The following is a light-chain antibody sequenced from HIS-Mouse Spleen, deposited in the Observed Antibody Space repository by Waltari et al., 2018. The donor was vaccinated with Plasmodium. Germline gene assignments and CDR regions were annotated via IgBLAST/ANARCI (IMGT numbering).Light chain of an antibody. Sequence: SYELPQPPSVSVSPGQTAKIPCSGEAFTKEYCSWYLKKSGPAHVLVIYEDSKRPSGIRERFSGSSSGTMATLTSSGAQVEDEADYYCYSTDSSGNHRVFGGGTKLTVL. J-gene: IGLJ3*02. CDR3: YSTDSSGNHRV. CDR2: EDS. V-gene: IGLV3-10*01. CDR1: AFTKEY.